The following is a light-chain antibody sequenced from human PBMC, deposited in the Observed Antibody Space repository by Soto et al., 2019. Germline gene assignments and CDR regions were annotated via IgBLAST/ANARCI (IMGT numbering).Light chain of an antibody. CDR3: SSYTSSSNYV. J-gene: IGLJ1*01. V-gene: IGLV2-14*01. Sequence: QPVLTQPASVSGSPGQSITISCTGASSDVGGYNFVSWYQQHPGKAPKLMIFEVSNRPSGVSNRFSGSKSGNTASLTISGLQAEDEADYYCSSYTSSSNYVFGTGTKLIVL. CDR2: EVS. CDR1: SSDVGGYNF.